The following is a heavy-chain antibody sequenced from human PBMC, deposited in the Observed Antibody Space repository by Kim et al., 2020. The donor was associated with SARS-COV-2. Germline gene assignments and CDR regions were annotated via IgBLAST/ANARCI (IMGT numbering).Heavy chain of an antibody. Sequence: VKGRLTISRDNSKNTLYLQMNSLRAEDTAVYYCARDLTGSSDYYYYYGMDVWGQGTTVTVSS. CDR3: ARDLTGSSDYYYYYGMDV. V-gene: IGHV3-66*01. D-gene: IGHD6-6*01. J-gene: IGHJ6*02.